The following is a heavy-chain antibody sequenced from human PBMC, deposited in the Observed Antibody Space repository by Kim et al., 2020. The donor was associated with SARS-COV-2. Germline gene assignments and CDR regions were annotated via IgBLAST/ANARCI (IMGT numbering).Heavy chain of an antibody. CDR3: ARGGGIAVAGLNY. Sequence: NPSLKSRVTISGDKSKNQFSLKLSSVTAADTAVYYCARGGGIAVAGLNYWGQGTLVTVSS. D-gene: IGHD6-19*01. V-gene: IGHV4-4*02. J-gene: IGHJ4*02.